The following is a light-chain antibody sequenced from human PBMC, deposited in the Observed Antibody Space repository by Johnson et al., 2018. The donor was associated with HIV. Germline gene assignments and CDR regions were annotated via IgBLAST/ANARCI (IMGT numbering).Light chain of an antibody. CDR1: SSNIGNNY. CDR3: GTWDSLIAGYV. J-gene: IGLJ1*01. V-gene: IGLV1-51*02. CDR2: ENH. Sequence: QSVLTQPPSVSAAPGQKVTISCSGSSSNIGNNYVSWYQQFPGTAHKLLIYENHKRPSGIPDRFSGSKSGTSATLGITGLQTGDEADYYCGTWDSLIAGYVFGTGTKVTVL.